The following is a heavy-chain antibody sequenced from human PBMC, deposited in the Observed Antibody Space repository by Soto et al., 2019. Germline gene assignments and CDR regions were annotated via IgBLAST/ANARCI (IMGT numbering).Heavy chain of an antibody. J-gene: IGHJ4*02. CDR1: GFTFSSYW. CDR2: INQDGNED. D-gene: IGHD1-1*01. CDR3: ARTGDGHHDFLDY. V-gene: IGHV3-7*01. Sequence: PGGSLRLSCAASGFTFSSYWMNWVRQAPGKGLEWVANINQDGNEDNLLDSVKGRFTISRDNAKNSLFLQMNSLGVDDTAVYYCARTGDGHHDFLDYWGQGALVTVSS.